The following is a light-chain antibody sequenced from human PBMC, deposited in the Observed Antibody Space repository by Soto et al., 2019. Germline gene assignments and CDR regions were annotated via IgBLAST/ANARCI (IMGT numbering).Light chain of an antibody. CDR2: GAS. Sequence: EIVMTQSPATLSVSPGERATLSCRASQSVSSNLAWYQQKPGQAPRLLIYGASSRATGVPARFSGSGSGTEFTLTISSLQSEDFAVYYCQQYNSWPRLTFGGGTKVEIK. J-gene: IGKJ4*02. CDR3: QQYNSWPRLT. V-gene: IGKV3-15*01. CDR1: QSVSSN.